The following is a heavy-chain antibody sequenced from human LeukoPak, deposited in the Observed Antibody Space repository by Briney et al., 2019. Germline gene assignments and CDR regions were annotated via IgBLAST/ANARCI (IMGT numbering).Heavy chain of an antibody. D-gene: IGHD4-23*01. V-gene: IGHV3-23*01. CDR3: AKSVYGGNRPRYFDY. CDR1: GFTFSSYA. J-gene: IGHJ4*02. Sequence: GGSLRLSCAASGFTFSSYAMSWVRQAPGKGLEWVSAISGSGGSTYYADSVKGRLTISRDNSKNTLYLQMNSLRAEDTAVYYCAKSVYGGNRPRYFDYWGQGTLVTVSS. CDR2: ISGSGGST.